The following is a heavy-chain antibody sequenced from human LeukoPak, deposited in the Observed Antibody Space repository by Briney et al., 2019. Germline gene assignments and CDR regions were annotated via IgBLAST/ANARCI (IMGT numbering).Heavy chain of an antibody. D-gene: IGHD1-26*01. Sequence: SVKVSCKASGGTFSSYAISWVRQAPGQGLEWMGGIIPIFGTANYAQKFQGRVTITADESTSTAYMELSSLRSEDTAVYYCASSRWDLPYYYYYYMDVWGKGTTVTISS. CDR2: IIPIFGTA. CDR1: GGTFSSYA. CDR3: ASSRWDLPYYYYYYMDV. J-gene: IGHJ6*03. V-gene: IGHV1-69*13.